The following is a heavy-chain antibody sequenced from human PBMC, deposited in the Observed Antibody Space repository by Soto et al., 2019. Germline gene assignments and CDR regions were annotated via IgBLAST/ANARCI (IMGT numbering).Heavy chain of an antibody. V-gene: IGHV4-31*03. CDR3: ARRIDF. J-gene: IGHJ4*02. CDR2: IYYIGST. Sequence: SETLSLTCTVSGGSISRGGYYWSWIRQHPGKGLEWIGYIYYIGSTYYNPSLKSRVTISVDTSKNQFSLKLSSVTAFFSAVYYCARRIDFWGQGSLVPVSS. CDR1: GGSISRGGYY.